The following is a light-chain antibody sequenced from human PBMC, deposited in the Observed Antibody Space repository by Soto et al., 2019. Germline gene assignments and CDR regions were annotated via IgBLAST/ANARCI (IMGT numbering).Light chain of an antibody. J-gene: IGKJ1*01. CDR2: DAS. Sequence: DIQLTQSPSFLSASVGDRVTITCRASQGINSYLAWYQQKPGKAPKVLMYDASTLQRGVPSRFSGSGSGTEFTLAISSLQPEDFATYYCQQSYNSPQTFGRGTKVDIK. CDR3: QQSYNSPQT. V-gene: IGKV1-9*01. CDR1: QGINSY.